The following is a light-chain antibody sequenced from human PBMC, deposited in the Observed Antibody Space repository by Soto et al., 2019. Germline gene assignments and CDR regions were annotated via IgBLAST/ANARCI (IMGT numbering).Light chain of an antibody. J-gene: IGKJ5*01. Sequence: IVMTQSPGNLSVSPGERATLSCRASQSVSSNLARYRQKPGQAPRLLIYGASSRATGIPDRFSGSGFGTEFTLTISSLQSEDFAVYYCQQYKNWPLFGQGTRLEIK. CDR2: GAS. CDR3: QQYKNWPL. CDR1: QSVSSN. V-gene: IGKV3D-15*01.